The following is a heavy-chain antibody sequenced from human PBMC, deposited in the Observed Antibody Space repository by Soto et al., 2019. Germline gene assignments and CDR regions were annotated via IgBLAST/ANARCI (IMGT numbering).Heavy chain of an antibody. V-gene: IGHV1-69*08. Sequence: QVQLVQSGAEVKKPGSSVKVSCKASGGTFSSYTISWVRQAPGQGLEWMGRIIPILGIANYAQKFQGRVTITAEKSTSTAYMELSSLRSEDTAVYYCAREPSIHCGGDCYSPDYWGQGTLVTVSS. CDR2: IIPILGIA. CDR3: AREPSIHCGGDCYSPDY. D-gene: IGHD2-21*02. CDR1: GGTFSSYT. J-gene: IGHJ4*02.